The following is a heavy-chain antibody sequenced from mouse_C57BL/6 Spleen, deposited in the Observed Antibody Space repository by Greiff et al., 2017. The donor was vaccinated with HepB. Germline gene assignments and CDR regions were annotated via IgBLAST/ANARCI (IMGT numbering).Heavy chain of an antibody. J-gene: IGHJ2*01. Sequence: QVQLQQPGAELVKPGASVKLSCKASGYTFTSYWMQWVKQRPGQGLEWIGEIDPSDSYTNYNQKFKGKATLTVDTSSSTAYMQLSSLTSEDSAVYYCALYYDYDNDYWGQGTTLTVSS. V-gene: IGHV1-50*01. D-gene: IGHD2-4*01. CDR2: IDPSDSYT. CDR3: ALYYDYDNDY. CDR1: GYTFTSYW.